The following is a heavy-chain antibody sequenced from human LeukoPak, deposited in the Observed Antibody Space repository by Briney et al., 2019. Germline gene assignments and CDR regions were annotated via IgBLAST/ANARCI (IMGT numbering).Heavy chain of an antibody. CDR3: ARAAGLFDY. D-gene: IGHD6-13*01. J-gene: IGHJ4*02. V-gene: IGHV3-66*02. CDR1: GLTVSSNY. Sequence: PGGSLRLSCTASGLTVSSNYMSWVRQAPGKGLEWVSVIYSGGTTFYADSVKGRFAISRDNSKNILYLQMNSLRVEDTAVYYCARAAGLFDYWGQGALVTVSS. CDR2: IYSGGTT.